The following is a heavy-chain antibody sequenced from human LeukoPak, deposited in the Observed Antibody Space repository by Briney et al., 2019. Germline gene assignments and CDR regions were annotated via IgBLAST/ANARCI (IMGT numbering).Heavy chain of an antibody. V-gene: IGHV4-34*01. CDR3: ARGPSYGDYGY. D-gene: IGHD4-17*01. CDR1: GGSFSGYY. CDR2: INHSGST. J-gene: IGHJ4*02. Sequence: SETLSLTCAVYGGSFSGYYWSWIRQPPGKGLEWIGEINHSGSTNYNPSLKSRVTISVDTSKNQFSLKLSSVTAADTAVYYCARGPSYGDYGYWGQGTLVTVSS.